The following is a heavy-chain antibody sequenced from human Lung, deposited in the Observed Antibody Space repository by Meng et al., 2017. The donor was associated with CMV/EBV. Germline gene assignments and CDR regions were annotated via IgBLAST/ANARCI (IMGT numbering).Heavy chain of an antibody. J-gene: IGHJ4*02. Sequence: SCAASGFTFDDYTMHWVRQAPGKGLEWVSLISWDGGSTYYADSVKGRFTLSRDNSKNSLYLQMNSLRTEDTALYYCAKEGRYCSSTSCFYYFDYWXQGTXVTVSS. CDR2: ISWDGGST. V-gene: IGHV3-43*01. CDR1: GFTFDDYT. D-gene: IGHD2-2*01. CDR3: AKEGRYCSSTSCFYYFDY.